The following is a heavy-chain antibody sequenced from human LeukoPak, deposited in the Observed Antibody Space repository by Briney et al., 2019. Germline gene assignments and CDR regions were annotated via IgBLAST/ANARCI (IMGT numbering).Heavy chain of an antibody. Sequence: PSETLSLTCTVSGGSISSYYWSWIRQPPGKGLEWIGYIYYSGSTNYNPSLKSRVTISVDTSKNQFSLKLSSVTAADTAVYYCARGPLRVRGVHRNFDYWGQGTLVTVSS. V-gene: IGHV4-59*01. CDR2: IYYSGST. CDR3: ARGPLRVRGVHRNFDY. CDR1: GGSISSYY. D-gene: IGHD3-10*01. J-gene: IGHJ4*02.